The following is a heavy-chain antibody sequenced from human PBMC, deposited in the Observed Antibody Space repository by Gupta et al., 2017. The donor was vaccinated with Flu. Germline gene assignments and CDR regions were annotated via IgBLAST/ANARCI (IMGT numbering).Heavy chain of an antibody. D-gene: IGHD5-18*01. CDR3: ARDQGYSYGWDY. V-gene: IGHV1-69*06. CDR1: GGTFSSYA. Sequence: SCKASGGTFSSYAISWVRQAPGQGLEWVGGIIPIFGTANYAQKFQGRVTITADKSTSTAYMELSSLRSEDTAVYYCARDQGYSYGWDYWGQGTLVTVSS. J-gene: IGHJ4*02. CDR2: IIPIFGTA.